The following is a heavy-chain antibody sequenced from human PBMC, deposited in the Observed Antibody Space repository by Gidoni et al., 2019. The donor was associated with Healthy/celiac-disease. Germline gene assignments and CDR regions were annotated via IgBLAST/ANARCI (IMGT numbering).Heavy chain of an antibody. CDR3: ARLYYREFDY. V-gene: IGHV2-70*11. CDR2: IDWDDDK. D-gene: IGHD3-10*01. J-gene: IGHJ4*02. Sequence: SGFSLSTSGMCVSWIRQPPVKALEWLARIDWDDDKYYSTSLKTRLTISKDTSKNQVVLTMTNMDPVDTATYYCARLYYREFDYWGQGTLVTVSS. CDR1: GFSLSTSGMC.